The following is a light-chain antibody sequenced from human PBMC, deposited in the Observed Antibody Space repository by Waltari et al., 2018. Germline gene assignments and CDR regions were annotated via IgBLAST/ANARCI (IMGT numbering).Light chain of an antibody. CDR3: QQYYSPPLT. V-gene: IGKV4-1*01. J-gene: IGKJ4*01. CDR1: QTILSSSNNKNA. Sequence: DIVMTQSPDSLALSLGERATINCKASQTILSSSNNKNALAWYQQKPGHPPKLLIYWASTRTSGVPDRFSGRGSETDFTLTISRLQAADVAVYYCQQYYSPPLTFGGGTKVEIK. CDR2: WAS.